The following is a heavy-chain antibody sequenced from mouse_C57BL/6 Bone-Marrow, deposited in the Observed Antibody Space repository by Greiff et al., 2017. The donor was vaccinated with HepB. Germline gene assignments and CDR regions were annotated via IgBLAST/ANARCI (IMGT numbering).Heavy chain of an antibody. CDR2: ISDGGSYT. D-gene: IGHD2-4*01. CDR3: ARDYDYDDAMDY. J-gene: IGHJ4*01. Sequence: EVQVVESGGGLVKPGGSLKLSCAASGFTFSSYAMSWVRQTPEKRLEWVATISDGGSYTYYPENVKGRFTISRDNAKNNLYLQMSHLKSEDTAMYYCARDYDYDDAMDYWGQGTSVTVSS. CDR1: GFTFSSYA. V-gene: IGHV5-4*01.